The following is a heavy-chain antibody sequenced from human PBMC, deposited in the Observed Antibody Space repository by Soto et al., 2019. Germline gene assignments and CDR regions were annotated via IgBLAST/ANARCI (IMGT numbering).Heavy chain of an antibody. D-gene: IGHD2-21*02. Sequence: QVQLVQSGAEVKKPGASVKVSCKASGDTFTDYYIHWVRQAPGQGLEWMGTVNPSGGHTTYAQHFLGRMTRTRNTTTSTLYMELTSLTSEDTVVYYCARGGHVVVVTAALDYWGQGTLVTVSS. J-gene: IGHJ4*02. CDR3: ARGGHVVVVTAALDY. V-gene: IGHV1-46*01. CDR2: VNPSGGHT. CDR1: GDTFTDYY.